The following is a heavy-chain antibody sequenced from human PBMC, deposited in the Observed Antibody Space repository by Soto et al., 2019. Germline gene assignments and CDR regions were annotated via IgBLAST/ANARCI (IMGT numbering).Heavy chain of an antibody. D-gene: IGHD3-22*01. J-gene: IGHJ3*02. CDR3: AKEVSYSGYYYVLNGAVDI. CDR2: ISGSGGST. Sequence: GGSLRLSCAASGLTFSSYAMSWVRQAPGKGLEWVSAISGSGGSTYYADSVKGRFTISRDNSKNTLYLQMNSLRAEDTAVYYCAKEVSYSGYYYVLNGAVDIWGQGTMVTVSS. V-gene: IGHV3-23*01. CDR1: GLTFSSYA.